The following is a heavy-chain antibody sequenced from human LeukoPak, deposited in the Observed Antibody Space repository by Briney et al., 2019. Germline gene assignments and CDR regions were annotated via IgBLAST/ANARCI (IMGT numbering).Heavy chain of an antibody. J-gene: IGHJ4*02. CDR1: GYTFTGYY. Sequence: ASVKVSCKASGYTFTGYYMHWVRQAPGQGLEWMGWINPNSGGTNYAQEFQGRVTMTRDTSISTAYMELSRLRSDDTAVYYCARDLRYFDWLFPSYWGQGTLVTVSS. CDR2: INPNSGGT. CDR3: ARDLRYFDWLFPSY. D-gene: IGHD3-9*01. V-gene: IGHV1-2*02.